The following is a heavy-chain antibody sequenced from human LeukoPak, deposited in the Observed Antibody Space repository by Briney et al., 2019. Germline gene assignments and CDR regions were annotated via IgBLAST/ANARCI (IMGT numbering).Heavy chain of an antibody. V-gene: IGHV1-2*02. CDR1: GYTFTAYY. D-gene: IGHD2-2*01. J-gene: IGHJ6*04. CDR2: INPNSGGT. CDR3: AKARGLYCSSTSCYDCDV. Sequence: GASVKVSCKASGYTFTAYYIHWVRQAPGQGLEWMGWINPNSGGTNYAQKFQGRVTLTRDTSITTAYMGLNRLRSDDTAVYYCAKARGLYCSSTSCYDCDVWGKGTTVTVSS.